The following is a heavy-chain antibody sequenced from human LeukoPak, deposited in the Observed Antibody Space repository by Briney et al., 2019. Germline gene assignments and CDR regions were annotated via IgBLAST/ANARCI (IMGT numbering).Heavy chain of an antibody. J-gene: IGHJ4*02. CDR1: GGSFSGFY. CDR3: ARAAYCGGDCYSVHFDY. Sequence: SETLSLTCGVDGGSFSGFYWSWIRQPPGKGLEWIGQISPSGGTIYNPSLESRVTISLDTSKKHFSLKVNSVTAADTAVYYCARAAYCGGDCYSVHFDYWGQGTLVTVSS. V-gene: IGHV4-34*01. CDR2: ISPSGGT. D-gene: IGHD2-21*02.